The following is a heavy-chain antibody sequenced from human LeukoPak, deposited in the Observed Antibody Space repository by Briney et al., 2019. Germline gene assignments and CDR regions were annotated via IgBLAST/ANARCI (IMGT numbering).Heavy chain of an antibody. D-gene: IGHD2-2*01. CDR3: ARAVPYYFDY. CDR1: GGSISSSSYY. V-gene: IGHV4-39*07. J-gene: IGHJ4*02. CDR2: TYYSGDT. Sequence: SETLSLTCTVSGGSISSSSYYWGWIRQPPGKGLEWIGNTYYSGDTYYNPSLKSRVTISVDTSKCQFSLKLSSVTAADTAVYYCARAVPYYFDYWGQGTLVTVSS.